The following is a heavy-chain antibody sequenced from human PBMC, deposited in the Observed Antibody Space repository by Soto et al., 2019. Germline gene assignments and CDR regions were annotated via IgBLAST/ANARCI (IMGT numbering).Heavy chain of an antibody. Sequence: GGSLRLSCAASGFTFISYEMNWGRQAPGKGLEWVSYISSSGSTIYYADSVKGRFTISRDNAKNSLYLQMNSLRAEDTAVYYCARDGPQDLYAMGSYFDYWGQGTLVTVSS. J-gene: IGHJ4*02. CDR1: GFTFISYE. D-gene: IGHD2-8*01. V-gene: IGHV3-48*03. CDR3: ARDGPQDLYAMGSYFDY. CDR2: ISSSGSTI.